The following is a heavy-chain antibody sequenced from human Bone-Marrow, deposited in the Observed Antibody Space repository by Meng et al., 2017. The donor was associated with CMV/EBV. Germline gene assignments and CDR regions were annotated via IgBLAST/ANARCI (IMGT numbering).Heavy chain of an antibody. CDR3: ARDWVTGTPRDFDY. Sequence: GGSLRLSCAASGFTFSSYSMNWVRQAPGKGLEWVSSISSSSSYIYYADSVKGRFTISRDNAKNSLYLQMNSLRAEDTAVYYCARDWVTGTPRDFDYWGQGTRVTVYS. J-gene: IGHJ4*02. D-gene: IGHD1-20*01. CDR2: ISSSSSYI. V-gene: IGHV3-21*01. CDR1: GFTFSSYS.